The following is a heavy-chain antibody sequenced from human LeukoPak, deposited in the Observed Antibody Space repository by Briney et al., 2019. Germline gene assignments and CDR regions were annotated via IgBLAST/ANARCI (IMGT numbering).Heavy chain of an antibody. D-gene: IGHD5-18*01. CDR3: TTPRIQLWLVHGY. CDR2: IKSKTDGGTT. CDR1: GFTFSNAW. J-gene: IGHJ4*02. Sequence: GGSLRLSCAVSGFTFSNAWMSWVRQAPGKGLEWVGRIKSKTDGGTTDYAAPVKGRFTISRDDSKNTLYLQMNSLKTEDTAVYYCTTPRIQLWLVHGYWGQGTLVTVSS. V-gene: IGHV3-15*01.